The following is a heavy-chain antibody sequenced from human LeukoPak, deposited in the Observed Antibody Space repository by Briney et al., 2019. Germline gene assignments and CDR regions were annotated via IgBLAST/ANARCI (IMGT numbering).Heavy chain of an antibody. CDR1: GYTFTGYY. CDR3: ARDPVGSTLSYVD. CDR2: INPNSGGT. D-gene: IGHD1-26*01. V-gene: IGHV1-2*06. J-gene: IGHJ4*02. Sequence: GASVKVSCKASGYTFTGYYMHWVRQAPGQGLEWMGRINPNSGGTNYAQKFQGRVTMTRDTSISTAYMELSRMRYDATAVYYCARDPVGSTLSYVDWGQGTLVTVSS.